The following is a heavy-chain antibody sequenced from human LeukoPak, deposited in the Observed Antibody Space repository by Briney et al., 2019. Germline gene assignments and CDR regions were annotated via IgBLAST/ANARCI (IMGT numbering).Heavy chain of an antibody. CDR2: ISSGTTYI. Sequence: PGGSLRLSCAASGFXFRSFSMNWVRQAPGKGQEWLSFISSGTTYIYYADSVKGRFTISKDDAKNSLYLQMNSLRVEDTAVYYCARDHPVTTCIDYWGQGTLVTVSS. V-gene: IGHV3-21*01. CDR3: ARDHPVTTCIDY. D-gene: IGHD4-17*01. J-gene: IGHJ4*02. CDR1: GFXFRSFS.